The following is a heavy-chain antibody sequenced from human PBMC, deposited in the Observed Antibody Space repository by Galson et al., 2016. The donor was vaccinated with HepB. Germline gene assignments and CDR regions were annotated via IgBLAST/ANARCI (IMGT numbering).Heavy chain of an antibody. CDR2: ISYDGSLK. CDR1: GFTFSNYG. J-gene: IGHJ4*02. CDR3: AKDIRGWTTVTAENDN. Sequence: SLRLSCAASGFTFSNYGMHWVRQAAGKGLEWVAVISYDGSLKYYGDSGKGRFTISRDNSKNTLSLQMNSLRVEDTAVYYCAKDIRGWTTVTAENDNWGQGTLVTVSS. V-gene: IGHV3-30*18. D-gene: IGHD4-17*01.